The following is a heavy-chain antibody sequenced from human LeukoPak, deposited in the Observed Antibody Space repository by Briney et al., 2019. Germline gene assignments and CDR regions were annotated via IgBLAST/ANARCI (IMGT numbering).Heavy chain of an antibody. CDR1: GFTFSTYW. CDR3: TIPSRGLEIAN. D-gene: IGHD3/OR15-3a*01. V-gene: IGHV3-7*01. J-gene: IGHJ4*02. Sequence: GGSLRLSCAASGFTFSTYWMGWVRQAPGKGLERVANVNQDGNEKYYVDSVKGRFTISRDNANNSLYLQMNSLRAEDTSVYYCTIPSRGLEIANWGQGALVTVSS. CDR2: VNQDGNEK.